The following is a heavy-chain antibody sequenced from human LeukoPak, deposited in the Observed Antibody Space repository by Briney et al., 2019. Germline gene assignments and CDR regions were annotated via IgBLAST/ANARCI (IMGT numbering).Heavy chain of an antibody. D-gene: IGHD3-22*01. CDR1: GGSISSGGYY. CDR3: ARSLNDYYDSGVDP. J-gene: IGHJ5*02. Sequence: SETLSLTCTVSGGSISSGGYYWSWIRQHPGKGLEWIGCIYYSGSTYYNPSLKSRVTISVDTSKNQFSLKLSSVTAADTAVYYCARSLNDYYDSGVDPWGQGTLVTVSS. CDR2: IYYSGST. V-gene: IGHV4-31*03.